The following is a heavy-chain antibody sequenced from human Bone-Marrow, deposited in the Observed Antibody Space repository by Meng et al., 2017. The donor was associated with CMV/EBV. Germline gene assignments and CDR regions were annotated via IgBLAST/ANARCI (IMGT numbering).Heavy chain of an antibody. J-gene: IGHJ3*02. Sequence: GESLKISCAASGFTFSSYWMHWVRQATGKGLEWVSAIGTAGDTYYPGSVKGRFTISRENAKNSLYLQMNSLRAGDTAVYYCARTTGTGAFDIWGQGTMVTVSS. CDR3: ARTTGTGAFDI. D-gene: IGHD1-1*01. CDR2: IGTAGDT. CDR1: GFTFSSYW. V-gene: IGHV3-13*01.